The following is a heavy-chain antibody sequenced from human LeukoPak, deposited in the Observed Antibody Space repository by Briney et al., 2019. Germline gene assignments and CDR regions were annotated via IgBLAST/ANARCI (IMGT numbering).Heavy chain of an antibody. D-gene: IGHD5-24*01. CDR3: ARGARAGYNLEPFDY. J-gene: IGHJ4*02. Sequence: PAGTLCLTCAASGGTLSSYYMSWIRQPPGKGLEWVGYIYYDGSTKYNPYLKSRVTILVDTSKNHFSLKLRSVTAADTAVYDCARGARAGYNLEPFDYWGQGTLVTVSS. V-gene: IGHV4-59*08. CDR1: GGTLSSYY. CDR2: IYYDGST.